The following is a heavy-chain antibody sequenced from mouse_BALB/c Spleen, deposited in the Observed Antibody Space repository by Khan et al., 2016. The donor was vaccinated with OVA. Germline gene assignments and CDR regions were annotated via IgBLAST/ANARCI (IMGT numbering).Heavy chain of an antibody. CDR3: AKEGAYYRSDGWFAY. J-gene: IGHJ3*01. CDR1: GYTFTTYT. CDR2: IIPSTDYT. Sequence: VQLQQSGAELARPGASVKMSCKASGYTFTTYTIHWVKQRPGQGLEWIGYIIPSTDYTTYNQKFKDKATWTADKSSSTAYMQLSSLTSDDSAVYYCAKEGAYYRSDGWFAYWGQGTLVTVSA. V-gene: IGHV1-4*01. D-gene: IGHD2-14*01.